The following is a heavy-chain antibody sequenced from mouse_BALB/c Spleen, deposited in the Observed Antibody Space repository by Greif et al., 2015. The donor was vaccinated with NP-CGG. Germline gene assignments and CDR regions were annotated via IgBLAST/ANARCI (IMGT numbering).Heavy chain of an antibody. CDR1: GFTFTDYY. CDR2: IRNKANGYTT. V-gene: IGHV7-3*02. Sequence: EVKLVESGGGLVQPGDSLRLSCATSGFTFTDYYMSWVRQPPGKALEWLGFIRNKANGYTTEYSASVKGRFTISRDNSQSILYLQMDTLRAEDSATYYCARPKQLGLFDYWGQGTTLTVSS. D-gene: IGHD3-1*01. CDR3: ARPKQLGLFDY. J-gene: IGHJ2*01.